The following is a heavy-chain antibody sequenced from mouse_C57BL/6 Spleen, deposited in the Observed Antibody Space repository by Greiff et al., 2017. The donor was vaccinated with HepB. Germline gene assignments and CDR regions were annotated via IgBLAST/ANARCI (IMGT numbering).Heavy chain of an antibody. Sequence: QVQLQQPGAELVKPGASVKMSCKASGYTFTSYWITWVKQRPGQGLEWIGDIYPGSGSTNYNEKFKSKATLTVDTSSSTAYMQLSSLTSEDSAVYYWSREVNYYGSTPFDYWGQGTTLTVSS. CDR1: GYTFTSYW. V-gene: IGHV1-55*01. D-gene: IGHD1-1*01. CDR3: SREVNYYGSTPFDY. J-gene: IGHJ2*01. CDR2: IYPGSGST.